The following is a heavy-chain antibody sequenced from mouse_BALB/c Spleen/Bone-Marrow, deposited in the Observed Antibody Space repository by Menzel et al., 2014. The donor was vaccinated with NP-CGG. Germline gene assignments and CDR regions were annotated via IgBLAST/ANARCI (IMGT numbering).Heavy chain of an antibody. V-gene: IGHV5-9-2*01. CDR1: GFTFSNYG. CDR3: ARHAYYDQTEVSFVY. Sequence: EVMLVESGGGLVKSGGSLKLSCAASGFTFSNYGMSWVRQTPEKRLEWVAAISGGGSYTFYSDSVKGRFTISRDNAKNNLYLQLISLRSEDTALYYCARHAYYDQTEVSFVYWGQGTLVTVSA. D-gene: IGHD2-4*01. J-gene: IGHJ3*01. CDR2: ISGGGSYT.